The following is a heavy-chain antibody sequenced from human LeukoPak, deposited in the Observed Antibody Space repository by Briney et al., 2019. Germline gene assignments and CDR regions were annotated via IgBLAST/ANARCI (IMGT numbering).Heavy chain of an antibody. Sequence: SETLSLTCTVSGGSISSYYWSWIRQPPGKGLEWIGYIYYSGSTNYNPSLKSRVTISVDTSKNQFSLKLSSVTAADTAVYYCARELRIRHYDYVWGSYRYNIAEGSYYFDYWGQGTLVTVSS. CDR2: IYYSGST. CDR1: GGSISSYY. V-gene: IGHV4-59*01. D-gene: IGHD3-16*02. J-gene: IGHJ4*02. CDR3: ARELRIRHYDYVWGSYRYNIAEGSYYFDY.